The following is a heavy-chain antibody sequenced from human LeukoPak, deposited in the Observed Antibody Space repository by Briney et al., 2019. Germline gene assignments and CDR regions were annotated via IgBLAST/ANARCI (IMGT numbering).Heavy chain of an antibody. CDR3: ARYDGGSGPFDY. D-gene: IGHD3-10*01. CDR1: GFTFSSYS. Sequence: GGSLRLSCAASGFTFSSYSMNWVRQAPGKGLEWVSSISSSSSYIYYADSVKGRFTISRDNSKNTLYLQMNSLRAEDTAVYYCARYDGGSGPFDYWGQGTLVTVSS. V-gene: IGHV3-21*04. J-gene: IGHJ4*02. CDR2: ISSSSSYI.